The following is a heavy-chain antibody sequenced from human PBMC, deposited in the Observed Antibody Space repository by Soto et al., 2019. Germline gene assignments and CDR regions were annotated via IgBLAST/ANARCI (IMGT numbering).Heavy chain of an antibody. CDR2: VYSGGST. J-gene: IGHJ4*02. V-gene: IGHV3-53*01. CDR1: GFTVSSNY. D-gene: IGHD1-1*01. Sequence: GGSLRLSCAASGFTVSSNYMSWVREAPGKGLEWVSVVYSGGSTYFAESVKGRFTISRDNSKNTVYLQMTSLKIDDTAVYFCTSRRDWTTVYPLDYWGLGTLVTVSS. CDR3: TSRRDWTTVYPLDY.